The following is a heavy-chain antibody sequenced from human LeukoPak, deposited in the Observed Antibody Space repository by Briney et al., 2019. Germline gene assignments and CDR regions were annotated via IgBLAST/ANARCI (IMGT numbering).Heavy chain of an antibody. Sequence: ASVKVSCKASGYTFTNYYTHWVRQAPGQGLEWMGIINPSGGSTSYAQKFQGRVTMTRDTSTSTVYMELSSLRSEDTAVYYCARDWASWVGYYYYMDVWGKGTTVTISS. CDR2: INPSGGST. CDR1: GYTFTNYY. D-gene: IGHD2-15*01. CDR3: ARDWASWVGYYYYMDV. J-gene: IGHJ6*03. V-gene: IGHV1-46*01.